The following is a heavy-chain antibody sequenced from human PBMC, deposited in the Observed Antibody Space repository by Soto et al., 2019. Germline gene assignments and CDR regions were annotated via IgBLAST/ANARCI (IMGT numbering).Heavy chain of an antibody. CDR2: IKQDGSEK. D-gene: IGHD2-21*01. CDR1: GFTFSSYW. Sequence: PGGSLRLSCAASGFTFSSYWMSWVRQAPGKGLEWVANIKQDGSEKYYVDSVKGRFTISRDNAKNSLYLQMNSLRAEDTAVYYCARGGDTGREVVPCYFFYYWGQGTLVTVSS. V-gene: IGHV3-7*01. CDR3: ARGGDTGREVVPCYFFYY. J-gene: IGHJ4*02.